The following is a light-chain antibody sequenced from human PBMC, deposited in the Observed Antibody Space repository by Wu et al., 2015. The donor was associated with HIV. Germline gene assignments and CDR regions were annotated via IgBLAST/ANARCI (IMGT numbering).Light chain of an antibody. CDR3: TAPWT. CDR1: QDISNY. J-gene: IGKJ1*01. Sequence: DIQMTQSPSSLSASVGDRISITCRASQDISNYLAWFQQKPGKVPRLLIYSASTLQSGVPSRFSGSGSGTDFTLTISSLQPEDVATYYHTAPWTFGQGTQVEIK. V-gene: IGKV1-27*01. CDR2: SAS.